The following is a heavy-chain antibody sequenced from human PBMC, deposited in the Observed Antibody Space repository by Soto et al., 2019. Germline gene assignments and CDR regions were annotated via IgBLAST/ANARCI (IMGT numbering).Heavy chain of an antibody. V-gene: IGHV3-15*01. CDR3: TTLGFDP. J-gene: IGHJ5*02. CDR2: VKSKAAGGTT. Sequence: EVHLVESGGGLVKPGGSLRLSCAASGSTFSHAWMSWVRQVPGKGLEWVARVKSKAAGGTTDYAAPVKGRFTISRDDSHNTLYLEMTSLKTDDTAVYYCTTLGFDPWGQGTLVTVSS. CDR1: GSTFSHAW.